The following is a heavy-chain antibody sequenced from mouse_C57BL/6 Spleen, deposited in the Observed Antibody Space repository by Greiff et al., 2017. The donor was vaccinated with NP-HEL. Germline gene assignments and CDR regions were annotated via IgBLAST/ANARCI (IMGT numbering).Heavy chain of an antibody. CDR3: ARSPDLYYGSSWFAY. Sequence: QVQLKQSGAELVKPGASVKISCKASGYTFTDYYINWVKQRPGQGLEWIGKIGPGSGSTYYNEKFKGKAKLTADKSSSTAYMQLSSLTSEDSAVYFCARSPDLYYGSSWFAYWGQGTLVTVSA. CDR2: IGPGSGST. J-gene: IGHJ3*01. D-gene: IGHD1-1*01. CDR1: GYTFTDYY. V-gene: IGHV1-77*01.